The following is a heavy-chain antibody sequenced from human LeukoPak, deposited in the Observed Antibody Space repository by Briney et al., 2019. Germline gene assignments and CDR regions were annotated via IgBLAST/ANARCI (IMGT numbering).Heavy chain of an antibody. D-gene: IGHD5-18*01. V-gene: IGHV4-34*01. CDR2: INHSGST. Sequence: SETLSLTCAVYGGSFSGYYWSWIRQPPGKGLEWIGEINHSGSTSHNPSLQSRVTMSVDTSKNQFSLNLSSVTAADTAVYYCATIKRGSIFGYFDFWGQGILVTVSS. J-gene: IGHJ4*02. CDR3: ATIKRGSIFGYFDF. CDR1: GGSFSGYY.